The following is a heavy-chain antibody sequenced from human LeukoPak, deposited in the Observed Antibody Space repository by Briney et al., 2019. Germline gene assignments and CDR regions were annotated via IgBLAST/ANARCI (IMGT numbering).Heavy chain of an antibody. CDR1: GGSISSSSYY. V-gene: IGHV4-39*01. CDR2: IYHSGST. J-gene: IGHJ4*02. CDR3: ARQRLWFGVFDY. Sequence: SETLSLTCTVSGGSISSSSYYWGWIRQPPGKGLEWIGSIYHSGSTYYNPSLKSRVTISVDTSKNQFSLKLSSVTAADTAVYYCARQRLWFGVFDYWGQGTLVTVSS. D-gene: IGHD3-10*01.